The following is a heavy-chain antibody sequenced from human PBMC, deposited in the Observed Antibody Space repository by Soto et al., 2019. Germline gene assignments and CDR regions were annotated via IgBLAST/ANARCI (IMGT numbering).Heavy chain of an antibody. V-gene: IGHV1-8*01. Sequence: GSSVNVSCKTSGYTFTSYYINWVRQATGQGLEWMGWMNPNSGNTGFAQKFQGRVTMTRNTSINTAYMELSSLRSEDTAVYYCARETRQQQPFDYWGQGTLVTVSS. D-gene: IGHD6-13*01. CDR1: GYTFTSYY. J-gene: IGHJ4*02. CDR3: ARETRQQQPFDY. CDR2: MNPNSGNT.